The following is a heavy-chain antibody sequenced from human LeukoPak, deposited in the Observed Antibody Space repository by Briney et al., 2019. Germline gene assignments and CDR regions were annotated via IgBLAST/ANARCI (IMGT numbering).Heavy chain of an antibody. J-gene: IGHJ4*02. D-gene: IGHD6-13*01. CDR3: ASLKTRSSSYVDY. V-gene: IGHV3-48*03. CDR1: GFTFSSYE. CDR2: ISSSGSTK. Sequence: GGSLRLSCAASGFTFSSYEMNWVRQAPGKGPEWVSYISSSGSTKYYADSVKGRFTISRDNAKNSLSLQMSSLRAEDTAVYYCASLKTRSSSYVDYWGQGTLVTVSS.